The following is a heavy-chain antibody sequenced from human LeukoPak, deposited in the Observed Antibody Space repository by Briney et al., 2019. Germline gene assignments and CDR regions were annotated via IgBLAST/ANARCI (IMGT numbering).Heavy chain of an antibody. D-gene: IGHD4-23*01. CDR2: ISSSSSYI. J-gene: IGHJ4*02. CDR3: ARDRDYGGNSHHDY. Sequence: GGSLRLSCAASGFTFSSYSMNWVRQAPGKGLEWVSPISSSSSYIYYADSVKGRFTISRDNAKNSLYLQMNSLRAEDTAVYYCARDRDYGGNSHHDYWGQGTLVTVSS. V-gene: IGHV3-21*01. CDR1: GFTFSSYS.